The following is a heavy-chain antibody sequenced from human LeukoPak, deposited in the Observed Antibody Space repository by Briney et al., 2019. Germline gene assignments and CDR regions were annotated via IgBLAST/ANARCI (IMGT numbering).Heavy chain of an antibody. D-gene: IGHD6-19*01. Sequence: GRSLRLSCAASGFTFSSYSMNWVRQAPGKGLEWVSYISSSSTIYYADSVKGRFTISRDNAKNSLYLQMNSLRAEDTAVYYCARDVAGPHDAFDIWGQGTMVTVSS. V-gene: IGHV3-48*01. CDR3: ARDVAGPHDAFDI. CDR2: ISSSSTI. CDR1: GFTFSSYS. J-gene: IGHJ3*02.